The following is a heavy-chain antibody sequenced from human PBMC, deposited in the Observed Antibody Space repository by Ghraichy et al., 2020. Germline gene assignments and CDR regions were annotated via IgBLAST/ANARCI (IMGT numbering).Heavy chain of an antibody. D-gene: IGHD4-17*01. J-gene: IGHJ5*02. Sequence: SETLSLTCTVSGGSISSSSYYWGWIRQPPGKGLEWIGSIYYSGSTYYNPSLKSRVTISVDTSKNQFSLKLSSVTAADTAVYYCARHFLSRWLHAWFDPWGQGTLVTVSS. CDR3: ARHFLSRWLHAWFDP. CDR1: GGSISSSSYY. CDR2: IYYSGST. V-gene: IGHV4-39*01.